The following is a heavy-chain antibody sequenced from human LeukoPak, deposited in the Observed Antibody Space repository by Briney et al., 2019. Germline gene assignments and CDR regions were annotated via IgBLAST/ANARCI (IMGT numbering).Heavy chain of an antibody. CDR1: GYTFTGYY. D-gene: IGHD4-23*01. J-gene: IGHJ4*02. Sequence: ASVKVSCKASGYTFTGYYMHWVRQAPGQGLEWMGWINPNSGDTHYAQKFQGRVTMTRDTSINTAYMELSRLRSDDTAVYYCARVRYGGNPMGYWGQGTLVTVSS. CDR3: ARVRYGGNPMGY. CDR2: INPNSGDT. V-gene: IGHV1-2*02.